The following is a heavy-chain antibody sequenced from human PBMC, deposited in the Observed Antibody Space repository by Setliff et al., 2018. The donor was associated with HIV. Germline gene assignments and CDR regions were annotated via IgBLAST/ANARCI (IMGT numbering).Heavy chain of an antibody. Sequence: PSENLSLTCTVSGGSISTTTYFWTWIRQPAGKGLEWIGHVYPSGSTNYSPSLQSRVAISVDTSKNQFSLKLSSVTAADTAVYYCARTDWARTSYYYYYGMDVWGQGTTVTVSS. CDR3: ARTDWARTSYYYYYGMDV. CDR2: VYPSGST. V-gene: IGHV4-61*09. J-gene: IGHJ6*02. CDR1: GGSISTTTYF. D-gene: IGHD3-9*01.